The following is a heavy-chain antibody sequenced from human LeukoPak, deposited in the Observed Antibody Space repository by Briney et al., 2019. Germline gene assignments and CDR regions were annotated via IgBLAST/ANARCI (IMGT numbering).Heavy chain of an antibody. Sequence: GGSLRLSCAASGFTFSNAWMNWVRQAPGKGLEWVGRIKSKTGGGTTDYAAPVKGRFTISRDDSKNTLYLQMNSLKTEDTAVYYCTTKQTYYDILTGSVTLDYWGQGTLVTVSS. CDR3: TTKQTYYDILTGSVTLDY. V-gene: IGHV3-15*07. D-gene: IGHD3-9*01. CDR1: GFTFSNAW. J-gene: IGHJ4*02. CDR2: IKSKTGGGTT.